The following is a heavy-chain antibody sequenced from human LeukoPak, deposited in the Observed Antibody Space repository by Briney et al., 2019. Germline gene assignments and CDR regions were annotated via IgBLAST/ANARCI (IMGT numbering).Heavy chain of an antibody. CDR3: AGGVVVAATPGHFDY. J-gene: IGHJ4*02. CDR1: GGSISSSSYY. CDR2: IYYSGST. V-gene: IGHV4-39*01. D-gene: IGHD2-15*01. Sequence: SETLSLTCTVSGGSISSSSYYWGWIRQPPGKGLEWIGSIYYSGSTYYNPSLKSRVTISVDTSKIQFSLKLNSVTAADTAVYYCAGGVVVAATPGHFDYWGQGTLVTVSS.